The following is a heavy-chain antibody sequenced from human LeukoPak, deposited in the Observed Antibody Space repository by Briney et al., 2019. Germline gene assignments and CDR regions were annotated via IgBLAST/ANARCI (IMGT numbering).Heavy chain of an antibody. CDR1: GYSFTSYY. CDR2: INPSGGTT. V-gene: IGHV1-46*01. CDR3: ASTITGTTYDAFDI. J-gene: IGHJ3*02. D-gene: IGHD1-7*01. Sequence: ASVKVSCKASGYSFTSYYMHWVRQAPGQGLEWMGIINPSGGTTSYAQKFQGRVTVTRDTSTGTVYMELSSLRSEDTAVYYCASTITGTTYDAFDIWGQGTMVTLSS.